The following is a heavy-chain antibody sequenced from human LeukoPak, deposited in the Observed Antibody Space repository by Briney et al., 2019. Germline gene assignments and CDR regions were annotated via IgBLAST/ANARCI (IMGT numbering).Heavy chain of an antibody. Sequence: PGESLRLSCAASGFTFSSYGMNWVRQAPGKGLELVSSISSSSSYIYYADSVKGRFTISRDNAKNSLYLQMNSLRAEDTAVYYCARDSSIAARPYYMDVWGKGTTVTVSS. CDR2: ISSSSSYI. CDR1: GFTFSSYG. J-gene: IGHJ6*03. D-gene: IGHD6-6*01. V-gene: IGHV3-21*01. CDR3: ARDSSIAARPYYMDV.